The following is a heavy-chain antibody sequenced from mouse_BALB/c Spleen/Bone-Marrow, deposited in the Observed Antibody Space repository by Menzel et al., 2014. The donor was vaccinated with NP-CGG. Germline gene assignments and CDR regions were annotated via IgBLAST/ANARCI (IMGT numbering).Heavy chain of an antibody. CDR1: GYTFTSYY. CDR2: INPSNGGT. V-gene: IGHV1S81*02. Sequence: QVHVKQSGAELVKPGASVKLSCKASGYTFTSYYMYWVKQRPGQGLEWIGGINPSNGGTNFNEKFKSKATLTVDKSSSTAYMQLSSLTAEDSAVYYCTRGDDYDEEFAFWGKGRLVPVSA. J-gene: IGHJ3*01. CDR3: TRGDDYDEEFAF. D-gene: IGHD2-4*01.